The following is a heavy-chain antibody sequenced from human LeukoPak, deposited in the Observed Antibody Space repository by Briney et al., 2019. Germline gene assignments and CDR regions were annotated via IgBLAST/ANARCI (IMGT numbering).Heavy chain of an antibody. V-gene: IGHV1-2*06. CDR1: GYTFTGNY. D-gene: IGHD3-3*01. CDR3: AREDGDRGYYFDY. CDR2: INPNSGGT. J-gene: IGHJ4*02. Sequence: GASVKVSCKASGYTFTGNYMHWVRQAPGQGLEWMGRINPNSGGTNYAQKFLGRATMTRDTSISTAYMELSRLRSDDTAVYYCAREDGDRGYYFDYWGQGTLVTVSS.